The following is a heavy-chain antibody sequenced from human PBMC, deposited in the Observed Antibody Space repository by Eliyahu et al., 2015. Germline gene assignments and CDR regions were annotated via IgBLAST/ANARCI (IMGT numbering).Heavy chain of an antibody. CDR2: IYPDDSDT. CDR1: GFSFTTSTFW. D-gene: IGHD3-10*01. J-gene: IGHJ4*02. CDR3: ARPIHHRGGGLDY. V-gene: IGHV5-51*01. Sequence: EVQLVQSAAEVKKPGXSLKISCSVSGFSFTTSTFWIGWVRQMPGKGLEWMGIIYPDDSDTRYNPSFQGQVTISVDKSINTAYLQWSSLRASDTAMYYCARPIHHRGGGLDYWGQGT.